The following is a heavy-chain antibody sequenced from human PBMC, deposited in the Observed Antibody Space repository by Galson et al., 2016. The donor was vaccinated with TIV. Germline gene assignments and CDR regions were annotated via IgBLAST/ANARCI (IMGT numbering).Heavy chain of an antibody. CDR3: TTVQDWGLDV. CDR2: LKGNIDGGSP. Sequence: SLRLSCAASGFTFSNAWMSWIRQAPGKGLEWVGRLKGNIDGGSPAYAAPVQGRFIISRDDSRNTMYLQINDLKAEDTAVYYCTTVQDWGLDVWGQGTTVIVSS. J-gene: IGHJ6*02. D-gene: IGHD7-27*01. CDR1: GFTFSNAW. V-gene: IGHV3-15*01.